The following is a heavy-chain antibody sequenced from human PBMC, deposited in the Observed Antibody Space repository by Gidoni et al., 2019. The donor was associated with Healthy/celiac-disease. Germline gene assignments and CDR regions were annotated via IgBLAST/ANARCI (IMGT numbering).Heavy chain of an antibody. CDR1: GGPFSSYA. D-gene: IGHD5-12*01. Sequence: QVQLVQSGAEVKKPGSSVKVSCKASGGPFSSYAISWVRQAPGQGLEWMGGIIPIFGTANYAQKFQGRVTITADESTSTAYMELSSLRSEDTAVYYCAREGSGYSGYDPMEGFDPWGQGTLVTVSS. J-gene: IGHJ5*02. CDR3: AREGSGYSGYDPMEGFDP. V-gene: IGHV1-69*01. CDR2: IIPIFGTA.